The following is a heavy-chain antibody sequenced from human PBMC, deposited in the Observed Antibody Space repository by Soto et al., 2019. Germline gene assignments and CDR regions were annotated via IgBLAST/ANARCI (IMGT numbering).Heavy chain of an antibody. V-gene: IGHV4-30-4*01. CDR2: ISYSGST. Sequence: QVQLQESAPGLVKPSQTLSLTCSISGASISSENYYWSWFLQPQGKAPEWIGYISYSGSTYYNPSLKSRITISVDAYKPQFSLILSTVNAADMAFFYSAREVNNYYGMDVWGQGTTVTVSS. CDR3: AREVNNYYGMDV. CDR1: GASISSENYY. J-gene: IGHJ6*02.